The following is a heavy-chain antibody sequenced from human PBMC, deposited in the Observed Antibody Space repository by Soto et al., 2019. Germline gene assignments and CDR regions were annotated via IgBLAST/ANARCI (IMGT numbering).Heavy chain of an antibody. D-gene: IGHD6-13*01. CDR1: GFTFSNYA. CDR2: ISGSAGST. J-gene: IGHJ4*02. V-gene: IGHV3-23*01. CDR3: AKEEGSSWYPTEY. Sequence: EVQLLESGGGLVQPGGSLRLSCAASGFTFSNYAMTWVRQAPGRGLEWVSAISGSAGSTYYADSVKGRFIISRANSKNTLYLQKNRRRAEDTDVYYCAKEEGSSWYPTEYWGQGTLVTVSS.